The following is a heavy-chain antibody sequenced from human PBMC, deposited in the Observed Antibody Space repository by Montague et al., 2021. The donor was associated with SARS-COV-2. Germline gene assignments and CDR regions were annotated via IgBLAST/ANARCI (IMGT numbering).Heavy chain of an antibody. CDR1: GGSISSGSYY. Sequence: TLSLTYTVSGGSISSGSYYWSWIRQPAGKGLEWIGRIYTSGSTNYNPSLKSRVTISVDTSKNQFSLKLSSVTATDTAVYYCARESGSPTYYYYYGMDVWGQGTTVPVSS. D-gene: IGHD1-26*01. CDR3: ARESGSPTYYYYYGMDV. V-gene: IGHV4-61*02. CDR2: IYTSGST. J-gene: IGHJ6*02.